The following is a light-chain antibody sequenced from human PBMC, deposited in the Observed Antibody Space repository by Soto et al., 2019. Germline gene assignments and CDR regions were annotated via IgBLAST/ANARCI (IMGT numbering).Light chain of an antibody. CDR1: QSVSSSY. CDR2: GAS. CDR3: HQSRGA. V-gene: IGKV3-20*01. J-gene: IGKJ3*01. Sequence: EIVLTQSPGTLSLSPRERATLSCRASQSVSSSYSAWYQQKPGQAPRLPIYGASSRATGIPDRFTGSRSGTDFTLTISRLETENLAVYCCHQSRGAFGPGTKGDIK.